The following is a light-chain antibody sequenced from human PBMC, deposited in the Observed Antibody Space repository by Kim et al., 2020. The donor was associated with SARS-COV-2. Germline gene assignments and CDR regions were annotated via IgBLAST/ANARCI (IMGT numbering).Light chain of an antibody. CDR3: SSYTSSVTWV. CDR2: DVT. CDR1: DNDIAGFTF. V-gene: IGLV2-14*03. J-gene: IGLJ3*02. Sequence: GQSITISCAGTDNDIAGFTFVSWFQHHPGKVPKLLIYDVTKRPSGVSDRFSGSKSGKTASLTISGLQADDEADYYCSSYTSSVTWVFGGGTQLTVL.